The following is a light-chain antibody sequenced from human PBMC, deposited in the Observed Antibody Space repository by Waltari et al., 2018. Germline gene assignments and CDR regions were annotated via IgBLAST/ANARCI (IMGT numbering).Light chain of an antibody. CDR3: QHRYNWPRT. J-gene: IGKJ1*01. V-gene: IGKV3-11*01. Sequence: ILLTQSPVILSVSPEGRATLPCMASQSISHNLAWYQQKPGQAPRLLIYDASNRATGIPARFSGSGSGTDFTLTIASLEPEDLAVYYCQHRYNWPRTFGQGTKVEIK. CDR2: DAS. CDR1: QSISHN.